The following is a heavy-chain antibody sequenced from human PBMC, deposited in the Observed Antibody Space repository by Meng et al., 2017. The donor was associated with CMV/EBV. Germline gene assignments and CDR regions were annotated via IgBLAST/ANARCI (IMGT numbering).Heavy chain of an antibody. CDR1: GGTFSSYT. Sequence: SVKVSCKASGGTFSSYTISWVRQAPGQGLEWMGRIIPILGIANYAQKFQGRVTITADKSTSTAYMGLSSLRSEDTAVYYCARGPSSIAARQYYYYGMDVWGQGTTVTVSS. CDR2: IIPILGIA. V-gene: IGHV1-69*02. CDR3: ARGPSSIAARQYYYYGMDV. J-gene: IGHJ6*02. D-gene: IGHD6-6*01.